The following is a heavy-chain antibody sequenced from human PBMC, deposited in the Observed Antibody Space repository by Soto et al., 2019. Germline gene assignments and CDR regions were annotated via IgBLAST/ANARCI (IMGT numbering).Heavy chain of an antibody. J-gene: IGHJ4*02. CDR3: AREPNESYYFDY. Sequence: QVHLVQSGAEVKKPGASVKVSCKASGYTFTNYYIHWVRQAPGQGLEWLGIIRPSGGRTEYAQRCQGRDTMTRDTFTSTVYMELTSLTSEDTAVYYCAREPNESYYFDYGGQGPLVTVSS. CDR1: GYTFTNYY. D-gene: IGHD5-18*01. CDR2: IRPSGGRT. V-gene: IGHV1-46*01.